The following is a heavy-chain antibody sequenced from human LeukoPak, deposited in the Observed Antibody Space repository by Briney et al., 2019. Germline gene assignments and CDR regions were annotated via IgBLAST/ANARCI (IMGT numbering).Heavy chain of an antibody. V-gene: IGHV3-7*01. J-gene: IGHJ4*02. Sequence: RGSLRLSCATSGFTFDSYWMSWVRQAPGKGLEWVANIKEDGSEKYYVDSVKGRFTISRDNSKNTLYLQMTGLRVEDTAVYYCARDSRGPDYWGQGALVTVSS. CDR1: GFTFDSYW. D-gene: IGHD3-22*01. CDR3: ARDSRGPDY. CDR2: IKEDGSEK.